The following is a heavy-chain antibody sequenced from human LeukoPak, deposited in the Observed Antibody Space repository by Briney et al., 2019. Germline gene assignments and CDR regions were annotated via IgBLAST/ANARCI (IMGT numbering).Heavy chain of an antibody. CDR2: ISSSGSTR. CDR3: ARGWRYFDC. J-gene: IGHJ4*02. V-gene: IGHV3-48*04. CDR1: GFTFSSYW. Sequence: GGSLRLSCAASGFTFSSYWMNWVRQAPGKGLEWVSYISSSGSTRYYADSVKGRFTISRDNAKNSLSLQMNSLRAEDTAVYYCARGWRYFDCWGQGTLVTVSS. D-gene: IGHD3-9*01.